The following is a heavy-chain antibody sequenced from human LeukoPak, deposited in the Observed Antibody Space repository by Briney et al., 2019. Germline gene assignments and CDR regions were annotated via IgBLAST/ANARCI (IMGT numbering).Heavy chain of an antibody. CDR2: ISGSGGST. J-gene: IGHJ4*02. D-gene: IGHD3-22*01. CDR3: AKGGSSGSFDY. CDR1: GFTLSDHH. Sequence: GGSLRLSCAASGFTLSDHHMDWVRQAPGKGLEWVSAISGSGGSTYYADSVKGRFTISRDNSKNTLYLQMNSLRAEDTAVYHCAKGGSSGSFDYWGQGTLVTVSS. V-gene: IGHV3-23*01.